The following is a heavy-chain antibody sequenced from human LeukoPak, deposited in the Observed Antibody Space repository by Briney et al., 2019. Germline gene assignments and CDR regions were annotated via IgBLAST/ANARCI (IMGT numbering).Heavy chain of an antibody. CDR2: IYYSGST. CDR3: ARHPPVNWFDP. CDR1: GGSISSSSYY. V-gene: IGHV4-39*01. J-gene: IGHJ5*02. Sequence: PSETLSLTCTASGGSISSSSYYWGWIRQPPGKGLEWIGSIYYSGSTYYNPSLKSRVTISVDTSKNQFSLKLSSVTAADTAVYYCARHPPVNWFDPWGQGTLVTVSS.